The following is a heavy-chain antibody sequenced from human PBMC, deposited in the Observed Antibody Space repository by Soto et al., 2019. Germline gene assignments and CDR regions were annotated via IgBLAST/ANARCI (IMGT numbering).Heavy chain of an antibody. CDR1: GGSISSYY. CDR3: ARGNLGDCSSTSCYYYYYGMDV. J-gene: IGHJ6*02. Sequence: SETLSLTCTVSGGSISSYYWSWILQPPWKGLEWIGYIYYSGSTNYNPSLKSRVTISVDTSKNQFSLKLSSVTAADTAVYYCARGNLGDCSSTSCYYYYYGMDVWGQGTTVTVSS. D-gene: IGHD2-2*01. CDR2: IYYSGST. V-gene: IGHV4-59*01.